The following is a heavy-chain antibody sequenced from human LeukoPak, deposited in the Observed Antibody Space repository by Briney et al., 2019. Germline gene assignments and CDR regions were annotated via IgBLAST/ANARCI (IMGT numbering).Heavy chain of an antibody. V-gene: IGHV3-30*02. CDR1: GFTFSSYG. Sequence: GGSLRLSCAASGFTFSSYGMHWVRQAPGKGLEWVAFIRYDGSNKYYADSVKGRFTISRDNSKNTLYLQMNSLRAEDTAVYYCAKGVLWFGEFPFDYWGQGTLVTVSS. D-gene: IGHD3-10*01. CDR2: IRYDGSNK. J-gene: IGHJ4*02. CDR3: AKGVLWFGEFPFDY.